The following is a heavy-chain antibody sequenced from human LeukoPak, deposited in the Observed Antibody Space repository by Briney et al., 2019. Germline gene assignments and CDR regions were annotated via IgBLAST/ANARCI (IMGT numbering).Heavy chain of an antibody. Sequence: GGSLRLSCAASGFTFSSYAMHWVRQAPGKGLEWVAVISYDESNKYYADSVKGRFTISRDNSKNTLYLQMNSLRDGDTAVYYCASPYYYDSSGYYYAPDYWGQGTLVTVSS. V-gene: IGHV3-30-3*01. CDR3: ASPYYYDSSGYYYAPDY. J-gene: IGHJ4*02. D-gene: IGHD3-22*01. CDR1: GFTFSSYA. CDR2: ISYDESNK.